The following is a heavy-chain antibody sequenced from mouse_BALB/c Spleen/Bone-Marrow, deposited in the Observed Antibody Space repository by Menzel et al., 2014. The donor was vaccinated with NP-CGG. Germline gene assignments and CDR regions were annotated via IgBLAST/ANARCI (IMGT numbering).Heavy chain of an antibody. CDR1: GFNIKDTY. D-gene: IGHD2-3*01. J-gene: IGHJ4*01. CDR2: IDPANGNT. CDR3: ARGLLQYYYAMDY. V-gene: IGHV14-3*02. Sequence: VQLQQSGAELVKPGASVKLSCTASGFNIKDTYMHWVKQRPEQGLEWIGRIDPANGNTKYDPKFQGKATITADTSSNTAYLQLSSLTSEDTAVYYCARGLLQYYYAMDYWGQGTSVPDSS.